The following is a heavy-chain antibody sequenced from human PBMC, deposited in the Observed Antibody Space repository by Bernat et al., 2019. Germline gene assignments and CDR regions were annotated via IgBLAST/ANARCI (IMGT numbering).Heavy chain of an antibody. J-gene: IGHJ6*02. V-gene: IGHV1-18*01. CDR1: GYTFTSYG. CDR2: ISAYNGNT. CDR3: ARPNAFYYYYGMVV. Sequence: QVQLVQSGAEVKKPGASVKVACKASGYTFTSYGISWVRQAPGQGLEWMGWISAYNGNTNYAQKLQGRVTMTTDTSTSTAYMELRSLRSDDTAVYHCARPNAFYYYYGMVVWGQGTTVTVSS.